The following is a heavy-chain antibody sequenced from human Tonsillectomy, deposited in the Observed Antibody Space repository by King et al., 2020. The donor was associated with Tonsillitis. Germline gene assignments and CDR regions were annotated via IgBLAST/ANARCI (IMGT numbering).Heavy chain of an antibody. CDR1: GFSLSTSGMS. CDR3: ARIRRDGYNSGGIFDY. V-gene: IGHV2-70*01. CDR2: IDWDDDK. J-gene: IGHJ4*02. Sequence: VTLKESGPALVKPTQTLTLTCTFSGFSLSTSGMSVSWIRQPPGKALEWLALIDWDDDKYYSTSLKTRLTISKDTSKNQVVLTMTNMDPVDTATYYCARIRRDGYNSGGIFDYGGQGTLVTVSS. D-gene: IGHD5-24*01.